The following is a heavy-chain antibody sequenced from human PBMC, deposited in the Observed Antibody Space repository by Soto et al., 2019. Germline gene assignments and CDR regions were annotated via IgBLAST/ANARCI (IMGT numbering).Heavy chain of an antibody. D-gene: IGHD2-2*01. J-gene: IGHJ6*02. Sequence: ASVKVSCKASGYTFTSYGISWVRQAPGQGLEWMGWISAYNGNTNYAQKLQGRVTMTTDTSTSTAYMELRSLRSDDTAVYYCVRSSTSIYYYYYGMDVWGQGTTVTVSS. CDR1: GYTFTSYG. CDR2: ISAYNGNT. CDR3: VRSSTSIYYYYYGMDV. V-gene: IGHV1-18*01.